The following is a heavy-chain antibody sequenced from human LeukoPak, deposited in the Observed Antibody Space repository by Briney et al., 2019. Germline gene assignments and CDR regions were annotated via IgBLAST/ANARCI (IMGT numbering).Heavy chain of an antibody. V-gene: IGHV4-31*03. J-gene: IGHJ4*02. D-gene: IGHD1-20*01. CDR2: IYYSGST. CDR1: GGSISSGGYY. CDR3: ARDRDSSGRRYFDY. Sequence: PSETLSLTCTVSGGSISSGGYYWSWIRQHPGKGLEWIGYIYYSGSTYYNPSLKSRATISVDTSKNQFSLKLSSVTAADTAVYYCARDRDSSGRRYFDYWGQGTLVTVSS.